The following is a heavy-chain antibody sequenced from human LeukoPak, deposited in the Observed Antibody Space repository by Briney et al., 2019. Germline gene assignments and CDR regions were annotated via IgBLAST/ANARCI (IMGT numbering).Heavy chain of an antibody. D-gene: IGHD3-22*01. CDR3: AKDKGTMIVVVIQYYFDY. CDR1: GFTFSSYA. V-gene: IGHV3-23*01. J-gene: IGHJ4*02. CDR2: ISGSGGST. Sequence: GGSLRLSCAASGFTFSSYAMSWVRQAPGKGLEWVSAISGSGGSTYYADSVKGRFTSSRDNSKNTLYLQMNSLRAEDTAVYYCAKDKGTMIVVVIQYYFDYWGQGTLVTVSS.